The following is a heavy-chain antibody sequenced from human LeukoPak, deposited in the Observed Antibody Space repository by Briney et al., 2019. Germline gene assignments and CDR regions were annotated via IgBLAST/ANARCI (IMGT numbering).Heavy chain of an antibody. Sequence: SQTLSLTCTVSGGSISSGDYYWSWIRQPPGKDLEWIGYIYYSGSTYYNPSLKSRVTISVDTSKNQFSLKLSSVTAADTAVYYCARVGDSSGYDYPNWFDPWGQGTLVTVSS. D-gene: IGHD5-12*01. CDR1: GGSISSGDYY. J-gene: IGHJ5*02. CDR2: IYYSGST. V-gene: IGHV4-30-4*01. CDR3: ARVGDSSGYDYPNWFDP.